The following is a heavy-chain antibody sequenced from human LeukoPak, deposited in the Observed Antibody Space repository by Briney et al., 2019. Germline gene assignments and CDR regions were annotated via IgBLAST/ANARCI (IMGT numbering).Heavy chain of an antibody. CDR1: GGSFSGYY. J-gene: IGHJ4*02. CDR2: INHSGST. CDR3: ARDLILPPIS. D-gene: IGHD5-24*01. V-gene: IGHV4-34*01. Sequence: PSETLSLTCAVYGGSFSGYYWGWIRQPPGKGLEWIGEINHSGSTNYNPSLKSRVTISVDTSKNQFSLKLSSVTAADTAVYYCARDLILPPISWGQGTLVTVSS.